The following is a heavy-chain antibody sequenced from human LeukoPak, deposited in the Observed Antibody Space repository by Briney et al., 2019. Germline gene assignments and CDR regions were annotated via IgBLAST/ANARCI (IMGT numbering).Heavy chain of an antibody. CDR1: VYSFTTFG. CDR3: ARHGLDPERRPNTAPEH. Sequence: ASVKVSCKPSVYSFTTFGITWVRQAPGQGLEWMGWINADKGNTNSAQRLQGRLSMTTDTSTSTAFMELRSLRSDELVVYYGARHGLDPERRPNTAPEHWGQGTLVTVSS. D-gene: IGHD5-18*01. J-gene: IGHJ4*02. CDR2: INADKGNT. V-gene: IGHV1-18*03.